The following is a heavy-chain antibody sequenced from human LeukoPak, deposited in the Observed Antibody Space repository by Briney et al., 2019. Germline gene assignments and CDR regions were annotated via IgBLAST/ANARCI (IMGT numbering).Heavy chain of an antibody. D-gene: IGHD4/OR15-4a*01. CDR3: AKDISFDYGGAPGS. CDR1: GFIFEDYA. Sequence: PGGSLRLSCEASGFIFEDYAMHWVRQAPGKGLEWVSCISWDSGSIGYADSVRGRFIISRDNANNSLYLHMNSLKPDDTALYYCAKDISFDYGGAPGSWGQGTLVTVSS. J-gene: IGHJ5*02. V-gene: IGHV3-9*01. CDR2: ISWDSGSI.